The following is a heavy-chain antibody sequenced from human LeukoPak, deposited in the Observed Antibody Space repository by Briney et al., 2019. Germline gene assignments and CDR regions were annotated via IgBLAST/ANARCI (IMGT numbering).Heavy chain of an antibody. CDR3: ARDASLYYVDY. Sequence: GGSLRLSCAASGFTFSSYAMSWVRQAPGKGLEWVSAISGSGGSTYYADSVKGRFTISRDNSKNTLYLQMDNLRAEGTAVYYCARDASLYYVDYWGQGTLVTVSS. V-gene: IGHV3-23*01. CDR1: GFTFSSYA. J-gene: IGHJ4*02. CDR2: ISGSGGST.